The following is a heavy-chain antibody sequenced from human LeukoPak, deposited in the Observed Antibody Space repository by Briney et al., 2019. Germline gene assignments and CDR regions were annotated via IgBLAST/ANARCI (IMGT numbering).Heavy chain of an antibody. Sequence: SGGSLRLSCAASGFTFSSYAMHWVRQAPGKGLEWVAVISYDGNNKYYADSVKGRFTISRDNSKNSLDLQMNSLRAEDTAVYYCARLGPDMSASAGFCTSTSCYGIGYWGQGTLVTVSS. CDR1: GFTFSSYA. V-gene: IGHV3-30-3*01. D-gene: IGHD2-2*01. CDR3: ARLGPDMSASAGFCTSTSCYGIGY. CDR2: ISYDGNNK. J-gene: IGHJ4*02.